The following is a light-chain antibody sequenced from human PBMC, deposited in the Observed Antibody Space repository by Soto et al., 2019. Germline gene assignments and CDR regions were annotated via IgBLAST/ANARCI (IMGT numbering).Light chain of an antibody. CDR2: KAS. CDR3: QQYNTYAT. J-gene: IGKJ5*01. CDR1: QSISSW. Sequence: DIQMTQSPSTLSASVGDRVTITCRASQSISSWLAWYQQKPGKAPKLLIYKASSLESGVPSRFSGIGSGTEFTLTITGLQPDDFATYFCQQYNTYATFGQGTRLEIK. V-gene: IGKV1-5*03.